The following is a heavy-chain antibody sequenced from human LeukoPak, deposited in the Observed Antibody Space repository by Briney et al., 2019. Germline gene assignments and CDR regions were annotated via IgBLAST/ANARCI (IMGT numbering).Heavy chain of an antibody. Sequence: GGSLRLSCAASGFTFSSYNMNWVRQAPGKGLEWVSSISSSSSYIYYADSVKGRFTISRDNAKNSLYLQMNRLRAEDTAVYYCARDSLWFGELLDYWGQGTLVTVSS. CDR2: ISSSSSYI. V-gene: IGHV3-21*01. CDR1: GFTFSSYN. CDR3: ARDSLWFGELLDY. D-gene: IGHD3-10*01. J-gene: IGHJ4*02.